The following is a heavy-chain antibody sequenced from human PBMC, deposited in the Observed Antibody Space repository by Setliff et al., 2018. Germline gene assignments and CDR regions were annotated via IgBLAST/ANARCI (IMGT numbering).Heavy chain of an antibody. CDR3: ARGYYNFLSGYYTPYYFDY. CDR2: IYYSGNT. V-gene: IGHV4-59*01. D-gene: IGHD3-3*01. Sequence: LTCTVSGGSTRNYYWSWIRQPPGKGLEWIGYIYYSGNTNYNPSLKSRVTISVDTSKNQFSLKLSSVTAADTAVYFCARGYYNFLSGYYTPYYFDYWGQGTRVTVSS. J-gene: IGHJ4*02. CDR1: GGSTRNYY.